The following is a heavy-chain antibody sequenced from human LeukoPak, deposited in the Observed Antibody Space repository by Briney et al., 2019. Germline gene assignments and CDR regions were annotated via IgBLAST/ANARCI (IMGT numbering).Heavy chain of an antibody. CDR3: ARVRGVGTHIWLLPWNL. CDR2: ISGGAAGT. Sequence: AGGSLRLSCAASGFTFPTYAMAWVRQDPGKGLEWVSSISGGAAGTYYAPSVKGRFTVSRDNDKNALYLQMDGLTAADTALYYCARVRGVGTHIWLLPWNLWGQGTLVSVSS. D-gene: IGHD2-21*02. J-gene: IGHJ5*02. CDR1: GFTFPTYA. V-gene: IGHV3-23*01.